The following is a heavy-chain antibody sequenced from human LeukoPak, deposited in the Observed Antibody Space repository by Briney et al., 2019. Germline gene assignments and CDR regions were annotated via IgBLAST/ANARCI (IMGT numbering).Heavy chain of an antibody. V-gene: IGHV1-69*04. Sequence: SVKVSSKASGGTFSSYAISWVRQAPGQGLEWMGRIIPILGIANYAQKFQGRVTITADKSTSTAYMELSSLRSEDTAVYYCAMIAAAGTGVDYWGQGTLVTVSS. CDR1: GGTFSSYA. CDR2: IIPILGIA. CDR3: AMIAAAGTGVDY. D-gene: IGHD6-13*01. J-gene: IGHJ4*02.